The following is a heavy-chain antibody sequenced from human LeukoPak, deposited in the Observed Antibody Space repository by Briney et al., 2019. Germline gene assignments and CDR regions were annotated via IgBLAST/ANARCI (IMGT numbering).Heavy chain of an antibody. CDR1: GGSISSAGYY. CDR2: IYHSGST. J-gene: IGHJ3*02. CDR3: ARDASAAYYDFWSGYPKGDHAFDI. V-gene: IGHV4-30-2*01. D-gene: IGHD3-3*01. Sequence: SETLSLTCTVSGGSISSAGYYWSWIRQPPGKGLEWIGYIYHSGSTYYNPSLKSRVTISVDRSKNQFSLKLSSVTAADTAVYYCARDASAAYYDFWSGYPKGDHAFDIWGQGTMVTVSS.